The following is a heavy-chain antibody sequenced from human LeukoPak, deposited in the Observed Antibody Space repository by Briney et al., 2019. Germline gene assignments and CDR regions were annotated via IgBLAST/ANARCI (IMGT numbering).Heavy chain of an antibody. CDR2: IKQDGSEK. CDR3: ARDYCGGDCYLRKDAFDI. J-gene: IGHJ3*02. Sequence: GGSLRLSCAASGFTFSSYWMSWVRQAPGRGLEWVANIKQDGSEKYYVDSVNGRFTISRDNAKNSLYLQMNSLRAEDTAVYYCARDYCGGDCYLRKDAFDIWGQGTMVNV. V-gene: IGHV3-7*01. CDR1: GFTFSSYW. D-gene: IGHD2-21*02.